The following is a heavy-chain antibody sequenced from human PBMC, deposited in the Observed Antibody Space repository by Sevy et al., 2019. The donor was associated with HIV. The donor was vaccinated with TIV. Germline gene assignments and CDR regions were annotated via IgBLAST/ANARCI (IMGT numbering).Heavy chain of an antibody. J-gene: IGHJ6*02. Sequence: GGSLRLSCAASGFTFSSYWMSWVRQAPGKGLEWVANIKQDGSEKYYVDSVKGRFTISRDNAKNSLYLQMNSLRAEDTAVYYCARGGYSYGYVGYYYYGMDVWGQWTTVTVSS. V-gene: IGHV3-7*01. CDR3: ARGGYSYGYVGYYYYGMDV. CDR1: GFTFSSYW. D-gene: IGHD5-18*01. CDR2: IKQDGSEK.